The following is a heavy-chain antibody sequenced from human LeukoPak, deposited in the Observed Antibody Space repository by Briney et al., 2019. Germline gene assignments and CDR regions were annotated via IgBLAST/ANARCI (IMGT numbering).Heavy chain of an antibody. D-gene: IGHD6-13*01. CDR2: IYSGGTT. Sequence: GGSLRLSCAASGFTVSTNCMTWVRQAPGKGLEWVSTIYSGGTTYYADSVMGRFTISRHNSKNRLHLQMSSVRAEDTAVYYCVKGSSSWLSDYFDFWGQGTLVTVSS. CDR1: GFTVSTNC. V-gene: IGHV3-53*04. J-gene: IGHJ4*02. CDR3: VKGSSSWLSDYFDF.